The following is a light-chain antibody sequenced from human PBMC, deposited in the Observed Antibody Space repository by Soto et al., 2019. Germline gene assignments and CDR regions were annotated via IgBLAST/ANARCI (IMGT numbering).Light chain of an antibody. CDR3: QQRDSWPLT. CDR2: DAS. V-gene: IGKV3-11*01. Sequence: EIVLTQSPATLSLSPGERATLSCRASQSVGRTLAWFQQKPGQAPRLLIHDASNRATGIPARFTGSGSGTDFTLTIRSLEPEDFAIYYCQQRDSWPLTFGGGTKVEIK. J-gene: IGKJ4*01. CDR1: QSVGRT.